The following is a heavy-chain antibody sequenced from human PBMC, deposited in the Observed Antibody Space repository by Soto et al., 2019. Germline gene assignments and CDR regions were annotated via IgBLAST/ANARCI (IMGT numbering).Heavy chain of an antibody. V-gene: IGHV1-18*01. CDR3: ARDRGVAPPVAGNTHYYYYMDV. D-gene: IGHD6-19*01. CDR2: ISAFNGNT. CDR1: GYSFTNYG. Sequence: QDQLVQSGAEVKKPGASVTVSCKASGYSFTNYGVTWVRQAPGQGLEGMGWISAFNGNTHYAQNLQGRVTMTTDASTRTAYMELGSLRSDDTAVSYCARDRGVAPPVAGNTHYYYYMDVWGKGTTGNVSS. J-gene: IGHJ6*03.